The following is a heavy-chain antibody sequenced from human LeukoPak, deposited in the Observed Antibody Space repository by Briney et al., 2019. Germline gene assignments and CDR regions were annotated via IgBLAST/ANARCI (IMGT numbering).Heavy chain of an antibody. CDR1: GFTFSSYW. CDR3: ARDTRAVAGTDKLRY. D-gene: IGHD6-19*01. CDR2: IKQDGSEK. Sequence: PGGSLRLSCAASGFTFSSYWMSWVRQGPGKGLEWVANIKQDGSEKNYVDSVKGRFTISRDNAKNSLYLQMNSLRAEDTAVYYCARDTRAVAGTDKLRYWGQGTLVTVSS. V-gene: IGHV3-7*03. J-gene: IGHJ4*02.